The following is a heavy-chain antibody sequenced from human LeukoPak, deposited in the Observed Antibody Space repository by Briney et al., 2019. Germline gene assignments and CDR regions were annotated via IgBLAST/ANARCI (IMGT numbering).Heavy chain of an antibody. CDR1: GGSISSYH. V-gene: IGHV4-59*08. Sequence: SETLSLTCTVSGGSISSYHWSWIRQPPGKGLEWIGYIYYSGSTNYNPPLKSRVIISVDTSKNQFSLKLNSVTAADTAVYYCARHRPPYWFGGRSAFDIWGQGTMVTVSS. CDR2: IYYSGST. D-gene: IGHD3-10*01. J-gene: IGHJ3*02. CDR3: ARHRPPYWFGGRSAFDI.